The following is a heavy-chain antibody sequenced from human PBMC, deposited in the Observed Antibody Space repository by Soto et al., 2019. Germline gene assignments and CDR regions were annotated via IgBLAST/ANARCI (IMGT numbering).Heavy chain of an antibody. CDR2: ISYDGRNE. J-gene: IGHJ4*02. CDR1: GFSFSSYA. CDR3: ARDGCPNGVCFNDY. V-gene: IGHV3-30*04. D-gene: IGHD2-8*01. Sequence: QVKLVESGGGVVQPGRSLRLSCAASGFSFSSYAMHWVRQAPCKGLEWLSFISYDGRNEYYADSVKGRFTVSRDSSENTLYLQINTLKPEDTAVYYCARDGCPNGVCFNDYWGQGTLVTVSP.